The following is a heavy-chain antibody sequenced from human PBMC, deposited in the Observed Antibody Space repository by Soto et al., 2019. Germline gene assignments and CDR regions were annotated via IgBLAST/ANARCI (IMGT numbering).Heavy chain of an antibody. CDR1: GFTFSSYG. CDR3: AKDQWGEVVPGPDY. Sequence: AGGSLRLSCAASGFTFSSYGMHWVRQAPGKGLEWVAFISYDGSNKYYADSVKGRFTISRDNSKNTLYLQMNSLRAEDTAVYYCAKDQWGEVVPGPDYWGQGTLVTVSS. J-gene: IGHJ4*02. CDR2: ISYDGSNK. V-gene: IGHV3-30*18. D-gene: IGHD2-2*01.